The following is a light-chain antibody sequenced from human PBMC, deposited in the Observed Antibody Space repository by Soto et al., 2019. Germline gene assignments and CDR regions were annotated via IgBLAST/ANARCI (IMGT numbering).Light chain of an antibody. V-gene: IGKV1-16*01. CDR3: QQYERYNPS. Sequence: DLQMTQSPSSLSASVGDRVTIICRASQNINSYLAWFQQKPGKAPKSLIYDATSLQSGVPSRFSGSGSGTDFSLTSSSLQPEDAATYYCQQYERYNPSFGGGTKLEI. J-gene: IGKJ4*01. CDR1: QNINSY. CDR2: DAT.